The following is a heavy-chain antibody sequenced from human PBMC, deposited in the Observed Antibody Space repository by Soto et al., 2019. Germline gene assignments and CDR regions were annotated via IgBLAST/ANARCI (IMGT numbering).Heavy chain of an antibody. V-gene: IGHV3-23*01. CDR1: GLTFSNYV. CDR3: AKNQERDIQRDIGF. J-gene: IGHJ4*02. Sequence: GGPARLSCATSGLTFSNYVMSWVRQAPGGGLEWASSMSGSSSTTYYADSVRGRFTISRDRSKNTLYLQMSSLRAEDTALYYCAKNQERDIQRDIGFRGQGALVTVAS. CDR2: MSGSSSTT. D-gene: IGHD2-15*01.